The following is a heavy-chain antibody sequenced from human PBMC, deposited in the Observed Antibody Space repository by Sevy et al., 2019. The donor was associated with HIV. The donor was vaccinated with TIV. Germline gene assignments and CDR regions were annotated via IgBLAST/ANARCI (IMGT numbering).Heavy chain of an antibody. Sequence: GGSLRLSCVVSGFDIRSNYMSWVRQAPGKGLEWVSHIYAGGTAYYADSVKGRFTFSGDYSKNTLSLQMRSLRVEDSAVYYCAGEYCSRGSCFFDYWGQGIQVTVSS. CDR1: GFDIRSNY. V-gene: IGHV3-53*01. CDR2: IYAGGTA. J-gene: IGHJ4*02. D-gene: IGHD2-15*01. CDR3: AGEYCSRGSCFFDY.